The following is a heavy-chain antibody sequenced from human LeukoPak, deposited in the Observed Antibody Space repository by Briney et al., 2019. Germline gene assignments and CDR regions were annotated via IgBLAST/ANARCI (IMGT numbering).Heavy chain of an antibody. Sequence: PDTLSLTCAVYGGFFSGYYWSWLRQPPGKGLEWFGEINHSGSTNYNPFLKSRITISVDTSKNQFSLKLSSVTAADTAVYYCARHNYYDSSGYYYVGPPTFHFDYWGKGTLVTVSS. J-gene: IGHJ4*02. V-gene: IGHV4-34*01. CDR2: INHSGST. CDR3: ARHNYYDSSGYYYVGPPTFHFDY. D-gene: IGHD3-22*01. CDR1: GGFFSGYY.